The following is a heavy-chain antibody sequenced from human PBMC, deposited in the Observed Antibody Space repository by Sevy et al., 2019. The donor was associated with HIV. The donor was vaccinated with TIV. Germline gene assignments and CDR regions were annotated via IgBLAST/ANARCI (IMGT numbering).Heavy chain of an antibody. V-gene: IGHV3-53*01. CDR2: IYSGEYT. J-gene: IGHJ6*02. Sequence: GGSLRRSCAASGFTVSSKYMSWVRQAPGKGLEWVSVIYSGEYTYYADSVKGRFTISRDISKNTLNLEMNNLRAEDTAIYYCATTSTPLSYYALDVWGHGPTVTVSS. CDR1: GFTVSSKY. D-gene: IGHD1-26*01. CDR3: ATTSTPLSYYALDV.